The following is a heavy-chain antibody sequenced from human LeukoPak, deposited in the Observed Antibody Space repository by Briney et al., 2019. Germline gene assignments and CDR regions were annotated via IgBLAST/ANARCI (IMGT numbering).Heavy chain of an antibody. Sequence: GGSLRLSCAASGFTFSSYGMHWVRQAPGKGLEWVAVISYDGSNKYYADSVKGRFTISRDNSKNTLYLQMNSLRAEDTAVYYCAKTTGKADYYYYGRDVWGQGTTVTVSS. J-gene: IGHJ6*02. CDR3: AKTTGKADYYYYGRDV. V-gene: IGHV3-30*18. CDR2: ISYDGSNK. D-gene: IGHD1-14*01. CDR1: GFTFSSYG.